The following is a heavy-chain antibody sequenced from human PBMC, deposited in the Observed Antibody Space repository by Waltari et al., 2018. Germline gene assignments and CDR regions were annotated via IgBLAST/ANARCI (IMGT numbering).Heavy chain of an antibody. J-gene: IGHJ5*02. CDR1: GGSISSSSYY. CDR2: IYYSGST. CDR3: AGGRIAAAAYNWFDP. V-gene: IGHV4-39*07. D-gene: IGHD6-13*01. Sequence: QLQLQESGPGLVKPSETLSLTCTVSGGSISSSSYYWGWIRQPPGKGLEWIGSIYYSGSTYYNPSLKSRVTISVDTSKNQFSLKLSSVTAADTAVYYCAGGRIAAAAYNWFDPWGQGTLVTVSS.